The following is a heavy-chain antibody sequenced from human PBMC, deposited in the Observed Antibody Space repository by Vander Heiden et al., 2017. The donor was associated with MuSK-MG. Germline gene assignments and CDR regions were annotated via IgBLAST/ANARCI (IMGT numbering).Heavy chain of an antibody. Sequence: QVQLEESGPGLVNPSETLSLTCTVSGGSITSSTSFYWGWIRQPPGKGLEWIGSMSHTGDTHYIPSLRSRVTISVDTSKNQFSLKLRSLTAADTAVYYCARHRGSAWFGGSRFFFEYWGQGTPVTVSS. V-gene: IGHV4-39*01. D-gene: IGHD6-19*01. CDR2: MSHTGDT. CDR1: GGSITSSTSFY. J-gene: IGHJ4*02. CDR3: ARHRGSAWFGGSRFFFEY.